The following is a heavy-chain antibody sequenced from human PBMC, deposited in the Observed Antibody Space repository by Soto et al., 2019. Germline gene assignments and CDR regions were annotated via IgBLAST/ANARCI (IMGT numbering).Heavy chain of an antibody. CDR2: ISAYNGNT. CDR1: GYTFTSYG. CDR3: ARRSGNDFWSGLNWFDP. V-gene: IGHV1-18*01. D-gene: IGHD3-3*01. Sequence: ASVKVSCKASGYTFTSYGISWVRQAPGQGLEWMGWISAYNGNTNYAQKLQGRVTMTTDTSTSTAYMELRSLRSDDTAVYYCARRSGNDFWSGLNWFDPWGQGTLVTVSS. J-gene: IGHJ5*02.